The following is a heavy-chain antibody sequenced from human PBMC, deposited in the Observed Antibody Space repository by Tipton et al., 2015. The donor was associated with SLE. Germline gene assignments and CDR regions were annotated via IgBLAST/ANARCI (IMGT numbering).Heavy chain of an antibody. CDR3: ARVSGETSEGSMDV. CDR2: IYSGGST. D-gene: IGHD1-26*01. J-gene: IGHJ6*02. CDR1: GLTVSSNY. V-gene: IGHV3-53*01. Sequence: SLRLSCAASGLTVSSNYMSWVRQAPGKGLEWVAIIYSGGSTNYADSMKGRFSISRDNSKNTLFLQMNSLRAEDTAVYYCARVSGETSEGSMDVWGQGATVTVSS.